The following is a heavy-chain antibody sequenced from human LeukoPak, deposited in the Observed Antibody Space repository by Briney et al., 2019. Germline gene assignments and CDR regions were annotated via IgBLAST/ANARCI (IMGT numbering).Heavy chain of an antibody. V-gene: IGHV4-39*01. CDR1: GVSISSSSYY. CDR3: ASTLLLHNWFDP. CDR2: IYYRGST. Sequence: PSETLSLTCTVSGVSISSSSYYWGWIRQPPGKGLEWIGSIYYRGSTYYNPSLKSRVTISVDTSKNQFSLKLSSVTAADTAVYYCASTLLLHNWFDPWGQGTLVTVSS. J-gene: IGHJ5*02. D-gene: IGHD3-10*01.